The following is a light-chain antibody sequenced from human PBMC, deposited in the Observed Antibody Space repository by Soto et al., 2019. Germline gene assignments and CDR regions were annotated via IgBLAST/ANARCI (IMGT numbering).Light chain of an antibody. J-gene: IGKJ4*01. V-gene: IGKV3-11*02. CDR3: RHYNQRPLT. CDR1: QSVSRS. Sequence: EIVLAHSRATLCLAREERGTRWCTASQSVSRSLTWYQQKPGQGHRLLIFGAYTRAIGIPARFSGSGSGRDFSLTSSRLQPEDFAFYYCRHYNQRPLTFGGGTKVDIK. CDR2: GAY.